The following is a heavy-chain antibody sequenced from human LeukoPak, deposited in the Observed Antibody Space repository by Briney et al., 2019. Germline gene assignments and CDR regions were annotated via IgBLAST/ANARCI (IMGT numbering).Heavy chain of an antibody. J-gene: IGHJ6*03. Sequence: GGPLRLSCAASGSTFSSFDMHWVRQPTGQGLEWVSTIGTASDTYYPGSVEGRFTLSRDNAKNSLYLQMNSLTAGDTAVYYCARGPPRGKYYYMDVWGKGTTVTVSS. CDR1: GSTFSSFD. CDR2: IGTASDT. V-gene: IGHV3-13*01. CDR3: ARGPPRGKYYYMDV. D-gene: IGHD1-1*01.